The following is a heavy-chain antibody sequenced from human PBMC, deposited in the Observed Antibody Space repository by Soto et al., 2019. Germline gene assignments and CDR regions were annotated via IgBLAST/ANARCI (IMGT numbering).Heavy chain of an antibody. CDR1: GYSFSNYW. CDR2: TYPGDSET. D-gene: IGHD6-13*01. CDR3: ARRRAGNPDDWFDP. Sequence: EESLKISCKGSGYSFSNYWIVWVRQMPGKGLEWMGITYPGDSETKYSPSFQGQVTISADKSINTAYLQWISLKASDTAMYYCARRRAGNPDDWFDPWGQGTLVT. J-gene: IGHJ5*02. V-gene: IGHV5-51*01.